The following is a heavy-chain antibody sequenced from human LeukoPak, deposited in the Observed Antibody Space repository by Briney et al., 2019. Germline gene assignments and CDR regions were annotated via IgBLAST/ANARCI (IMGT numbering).Heavy chain of an antibody. Sequence: GGSLRLSCAASGFTFSSYSMTWVRQVSGKGMEWVSVIGVSGGSTYADSVKGRFTISRDNSKNTLYLQMNSLRAEDTAVYYCARAAGYNWRCYFEYWGQGALVTVST. J-gene: IGHJ4*02. CDR1: GFTFSSYS. D-gene: IGHD5-24*01. CDR3: ARAAGYNWRCYFEY. CDR2: IGVSGGST. V-gene: IGHV3-23*01.